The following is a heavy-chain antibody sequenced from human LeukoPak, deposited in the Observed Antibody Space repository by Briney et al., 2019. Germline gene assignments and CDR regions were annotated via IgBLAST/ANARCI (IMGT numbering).Heavy chain of an antibody. CDR1: GYTFTGYY. J-gene: IGHJ5*02. V-gene: IGHV1-2*02. CDR3: ARGGDGYNAFNWFDP. Sequence: APVKVSCKASGYTFTGYYMHWVRQAPGQGLEWMGWINPNSGGTNYAQKFQGRVTMTRDASISTAYMELSRLRSDDTAVYYCARGGDGYNAFNWFDPWGQGTLVTVSS. CDR2: INPNSGGT. D-gene: IGHD5-24*01.